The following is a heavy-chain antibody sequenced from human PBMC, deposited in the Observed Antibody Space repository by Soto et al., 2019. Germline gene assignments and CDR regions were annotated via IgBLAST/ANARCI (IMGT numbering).Heavy chain of an antibody. J-gene: IGHJ6*02. CDR3: ARPAMVFYYYGMDV. CDR2: ISYDGSNK. Sequence: SGGSLRLSCAASGFTFSSYGMHWFRQAPGKGLEWVAVISYDGSNKYYADSVKGRFTISRDNSKNTLYLQMNSLRAEDTAVYYCARPAMVFYYYGMDVWGQGTTVTVSS. V-gene: IGHV3-30*03. CDR1: GFTFSSYG. D-gene: IGHD5-18*01.